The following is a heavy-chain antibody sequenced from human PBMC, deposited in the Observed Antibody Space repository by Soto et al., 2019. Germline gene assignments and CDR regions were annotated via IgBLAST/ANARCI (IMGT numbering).Heavy chain of an antibody. D-gene: IGHD7-27*01. J-gene: IGHJ5*01. CDR3: ARGRYCLTGICFPNWFES. CDR1: GGSISSGDYY. CDR2: IYYSGST. Sequence: SETLSLTCTVSGGSISSGDYYWSGIRQHPGKGLEWIGYIYYSGSTYYNPSLKSRVTISVDTSKNQFSLKLSSVTAADTAVYFCARGRYCLTGICFPNWFESGGQGALVTGSS. V-gene: IGHV4-30-4*01.